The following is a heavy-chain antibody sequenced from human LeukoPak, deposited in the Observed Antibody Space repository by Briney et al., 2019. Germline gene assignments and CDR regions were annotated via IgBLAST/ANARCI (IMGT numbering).Heavy chain of an antibody. V-gene: IGHV4-59*08. Sequence: PSETLSLTCTVSGGSISSYYWSWIRQPPGKGLEWIGYIYYSGSTNYNPSLKSRVTISVDTSKNQFSLKLSSVTAADTAVYYCARHMFTSTVLDYWGQGTLVTVSS. J-gene: IGHJ4*02. CDR1: GGSISSYY. CDR2: IYYSGST. D-gene: IGHD2-8*02. CDR3: ARHMFTSTVLDY.